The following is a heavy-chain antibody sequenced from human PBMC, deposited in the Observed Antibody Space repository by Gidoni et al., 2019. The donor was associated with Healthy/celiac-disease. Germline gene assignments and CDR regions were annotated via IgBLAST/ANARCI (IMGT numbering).Heavy chain of an antibody. D-gene: IGHD6-19*01. CDR1: GFTFADYA. J-gene: IGHJ4*02. CDR2: ISWNSGSI. V-gene: IGHV3-9*01. Sequence: EVQLVESGGGLVQPGRSLRLSCAASGFTFADYAMHWVRQAPGKGLEWVSGISWNSGSIGYADSVKGRFTISRDNAKNSLYLQMNSLRAEDTALYYCAKDTGGIAVAGFFDYWGQGTLVTVSS. CDR3: AKDTGGIAVAGFFDY.